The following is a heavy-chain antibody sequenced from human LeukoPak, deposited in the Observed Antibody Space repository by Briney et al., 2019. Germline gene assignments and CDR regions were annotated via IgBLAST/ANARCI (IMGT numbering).Heavy chain of an antibody. J-gene: IGHJ4*02. Sequence: ASVKVSCKASGYTFTSYYMHWVRQAPGQGLEWMGVINPSGGSTSYAQKFQGRVTMTRDTSTSTVYMELSSLRSEDTAVYYCARDHGLSVVVPAATYDYWGQGTLVTVSS. CDR2: INPSGGST. CDR1: GYTFTSYY. D-gene: IGHD2-2*01. CDR3: ARDHGLSVVVPAATYDY. V-gene: IGHV1-46*01.